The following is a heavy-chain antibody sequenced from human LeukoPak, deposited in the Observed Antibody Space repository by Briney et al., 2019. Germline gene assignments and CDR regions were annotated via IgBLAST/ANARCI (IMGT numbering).Heavy chain of an antibody. CDR3: AKEYDSGGYGANFDY. Sequence: GGSLRLSCAASGFTFSSYSMNWVRQAPGKGLEWVAVVSSDGGAKYYADSVKGRFTISRDNSRNTIYLQMDSLRAEDTAVYYCAKEYDSGGYGANFDYWGQGTLVTVSS. D-gene: IGHD3-10*01. CDR1: GFTFSSYS. CDR2: VSSDGGAK. V-gene: IGHV3-30*18. J-gene: IGHJ4*02.